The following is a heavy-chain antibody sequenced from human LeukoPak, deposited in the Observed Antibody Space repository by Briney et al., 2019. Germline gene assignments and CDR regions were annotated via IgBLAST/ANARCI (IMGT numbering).Heavy chain of an antibody. V-gene: IGHV1-69*13. CDR2: ITPIFGTA. Sequence: ASVKVSCKASGGTFSRFTISWVRQAPGQGFEWMGGITPIFGTANFAQKFQGRVSITADESTSTAFMELSSLRSEDTAVYYCAREWGLESSGYYYAYWGQGTLVTVSA. D-gene: IGHD3-22*01. J-gene: IGHJ4*02. CDR3: AREWGLESSGYYYAY. CDR1: GGTFSRFT.